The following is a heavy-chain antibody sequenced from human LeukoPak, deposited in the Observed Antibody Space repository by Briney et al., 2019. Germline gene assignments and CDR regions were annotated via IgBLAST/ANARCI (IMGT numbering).Heavy chain of an antibody. CDR3: ARGSSGYSYGFDY. CDR1: GYSFISYW. V-gene: IGHV5-51*01. D-gene: IGHD5-18*01. J-gene: IGHJ4*02. CDR2: IYPGDSDT. Sequence: GESLKISCKGPGYSFISYWIGWVRQMPGKGLEWMGIIYPGDSDTRYSPSFQGQVTISADKSIRNAYLQWSSLKASDTAVYYCARGSSGYSYGFDYWGQGTLVTVSS.